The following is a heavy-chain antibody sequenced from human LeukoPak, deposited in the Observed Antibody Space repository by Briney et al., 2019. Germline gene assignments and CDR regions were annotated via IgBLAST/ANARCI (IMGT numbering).Heavy chain of an antibody. Sequence: PSETLSLTCAVYGGSFSGYYWNWIRQPPGKGLEWIGEINHSGSTNYNPSLKSRVTISVDTSKTQFSLKLSSVSAADTAVYYCARRVGGSGSYYTYDYWGQGTLVTVSS. CDR1: GGSFSGYY. V-gene: IGHV4-34*01. CDR2: INHSGST. J-gene: IGHJ4*02. D-gene: IGHD3-10*01. CDR3: ARRVGGSGSYYTYDY.